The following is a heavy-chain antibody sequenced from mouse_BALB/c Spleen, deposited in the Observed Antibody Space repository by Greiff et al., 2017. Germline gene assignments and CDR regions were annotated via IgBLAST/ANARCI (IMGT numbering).Heavy chain of an antibody. CDR2: ISNGGGST. D-gene: IGHD2-14*01. Sequence: EVQVVESGGGLVQPGGSLKLSCAASGFTFSSYTMSWVRQTPEKRLEWVAYISNGGGSTYYPDTVKGRFTISRDKAKNTLYLQMSSLKSEDTAMYYCLYYRYDGYAMDYWGQGTSVTVSS. J-gene: IGHJ4*01. V-gene: IGHV5-12-2*01. CDR3: LYYRYDGYAMDY. CDR1: GFTFSSYT.